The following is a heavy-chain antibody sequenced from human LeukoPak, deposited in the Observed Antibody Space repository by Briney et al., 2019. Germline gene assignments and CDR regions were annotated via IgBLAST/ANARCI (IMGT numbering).Heavy chain of an antibody. Sequence: SETLSLTCTVSGDSISSTGCWTWVRQPPGEGLEWIGEVYHSGATNYNPSLKSRVTMSVDKSKDQFSLKVNSVTAADTAVYYCAKNGGNSDLEYWGQGTLVTVSS. D-gene: IGHD4-23*01. CDR1: GDSISSTGC. V-gene: IGHV4-4*02. CDR2: VYHSGAT. CDR3: AKNGGNSDLEY. J-gene: IGHJ4*02.